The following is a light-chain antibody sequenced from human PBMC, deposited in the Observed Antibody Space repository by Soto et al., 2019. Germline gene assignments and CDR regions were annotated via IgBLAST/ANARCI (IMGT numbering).Light chain of an antibody. J-gene: IGKJ5*01. Sequence: IVITQSPATLSVSPGERATLSCRASQSVSSNLAWYQQKPGQAPRLLIYGASTRATGIPARFSGGGSGTEFTLTISSLQSEDFAVYYCQQYKNWPPLTFGQGTRLESK. CDR1: QSVSSN. CDR3: QQYKNWPPLT. V-gene: IGKV3-15*01. CDR2: GAS.